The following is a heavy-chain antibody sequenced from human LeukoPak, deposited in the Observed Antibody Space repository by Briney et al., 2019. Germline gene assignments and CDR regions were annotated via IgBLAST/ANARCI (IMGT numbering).Heavy chain of an antibody. Sequence: PGGSVRLSCAASGFTFSSNWMTWVRQPPGKGLEWVANIKQDGSEQYYVDSVEGRFTISRDNAKNSLYLQMNSLRAEDTAVYYCARSDYVNGYYSDYWGQGTLVTVSS. V-gene: IGHV3-7*01. J-gene: IGHJ4*02. CDR2: IKQDGSEQ. CDR3: ARSDYVNGYYSDY. CDR1: GFTFSSNW. D-gene: IGHD4-17*01.